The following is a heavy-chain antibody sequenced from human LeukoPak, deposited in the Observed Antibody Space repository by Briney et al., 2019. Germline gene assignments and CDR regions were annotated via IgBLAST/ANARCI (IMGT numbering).Heavy chain of an antibody. V-gene: IGHV1-69*05. CDR1: GGTFNNSA. J-gene: IGHJ5*02. CDR2: IMPLFGTA. D-gene: IGHD4-17*01. CDR3: ARDVHGDYGSGWFDP. Sequence: SVKVSCKTSGGTFNNSAISWVRQAPGQGLEWLGGIMPLFGTAGYAQKFQGRVTITKDESTRTVYLDMTSLTSDDTAVYYCARDVHGDYGSGWFDPWGQGTLVSVSS.